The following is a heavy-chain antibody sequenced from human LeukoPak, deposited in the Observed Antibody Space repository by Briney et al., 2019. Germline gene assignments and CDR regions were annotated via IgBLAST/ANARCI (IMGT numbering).Heavy chain of an antibody. J-gene: IGHJ4*02. V-gene: IGHV4-30-2*01. CDR3: ARGEGGSFDY. Sequence: SETLSLTCAVSGGSISSGGYSWSCIRQPPGKGLEWIGYIYHSGSTYYNPSLKSRVTISVDRSKNQFSLKLSSVTAADTAVYYCARGEGGSFDYWGQGTLVTVSS. CDR2: IYHSGST. CDR1: GGSISSGGYS.